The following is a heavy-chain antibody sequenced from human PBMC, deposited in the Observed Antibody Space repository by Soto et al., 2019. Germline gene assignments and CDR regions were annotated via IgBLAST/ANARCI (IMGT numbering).Heavy chain of an antibody. CDR2: IWYDGSNK. J-gene: IGHJ6*02. D-gene: IGHD6-13*01. V-gene: IGHV3-33*01. Sequence: QVQLVESGGGVVQPGRSLRLSCAASGFTFSSYGMHWVRQAPGKGLEWVAVIWYDGSNKYYADSVKGRFTISRDNSKNTLYLQMNSLRAEDTAVYYCARDRSSRRYYYYCMDVWGQGTTVTVSS. CDR1: GFTFSSYG. CDR3: ARDRSSRRYYYYCMDV.